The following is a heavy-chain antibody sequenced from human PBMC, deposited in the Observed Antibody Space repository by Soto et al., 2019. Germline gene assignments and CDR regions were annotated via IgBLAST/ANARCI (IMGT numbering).Heavy chain of an antibody. V-gene: IGHV4-31*03. J-gene: IGHJ4*02. CDR3: ARGGYSGYAVPLYYFDY. CDR2: IYYSGST. Sequence: QVQLQESGPGLVKPSQTLSLTCTVSGGSISSGGYYWSWIRQHPGKGLEWIGYIYYSGSTYYNPSLKSRVTISVDTSKNQFSLKLSSVTAADTAVYYCARGGYSGYAVPLYYFDYWGQGTLVTVSS. CDR1: GGSISSGGYY. D-gene: IGHD5-12*01.